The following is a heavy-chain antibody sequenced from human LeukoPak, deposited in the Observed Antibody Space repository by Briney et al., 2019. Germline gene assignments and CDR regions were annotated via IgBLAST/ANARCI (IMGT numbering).Heavy chain of an antibody. CDR2: ISSSSSYI. CDR1: GFTFSSYS. D-gene: IGHD2-15*01. Sequence: PGGSLRLSCAASGFTFSSYSMNWVRQAPGKGLEWVSSISSSSSYIYYADSVKGRFTISRDNAKNSLYLQMNSLRAEDTAVYYCARTLGYCSGGSCLVAPLDAFDIWGQGTMVTVSS. J-gene: IGHJ3*02. V-gene: IGHV3-21*01. CDR3: ARTLGYCSGGSCLVAPLDAFDI.